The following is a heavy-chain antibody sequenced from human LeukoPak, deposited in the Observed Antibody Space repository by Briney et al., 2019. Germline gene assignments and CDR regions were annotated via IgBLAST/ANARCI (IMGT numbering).Heavy chain of an antibody. J-gene: IGHJ4*02. V-gene: IGHV4-34*01. CDR2: INHSGST. Sequence: SETLSLTCAVYGGSFSGYYWSWIRQPPGKGLEWIGEINHSGSTNYNPSLKSRVTISVDTSKNQFSLKQSSVTAADTAVYYCARGPRSSRFDYWGQGTLVTVSS. D-gene: IGHD2-15*01. CDR1: GGSFSGYY. CDR3: ARGPRSSRFDY.